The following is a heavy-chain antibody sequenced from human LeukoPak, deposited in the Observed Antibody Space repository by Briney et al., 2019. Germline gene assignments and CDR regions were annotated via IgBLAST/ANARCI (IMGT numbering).Heavy chain of an antibody. CDR2: IYYSGST. Sequence: KPSGTLSLTCTVPGGSISGYYWSWIRQPPGKGLEWIGYIYYSGSTNYNPSLKSRVTISVDTSKNQFSLKLSSVTAADTAVYYCARGCSAGTPHNWFDPWGQGTLVTVSS. CDR3: ARGCSAGTPHNWFDP. CDR1: GGSISGYY. D-gene: IGHD6-13*01. J-gene: IGHJ5*02. V-gene: IGHV4-59*01.